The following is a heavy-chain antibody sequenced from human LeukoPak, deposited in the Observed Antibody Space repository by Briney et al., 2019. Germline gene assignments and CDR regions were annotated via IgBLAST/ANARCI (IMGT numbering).Heavy chain of an antibody. CDR3: VIAARPPFDY. Sequence: PGGSLRLSCAASGFTFSSYAMSWVRQAPGKGLEWVSAISGSGGSMYYADSVKGRFTISRDNSKNTLYLQMNSLRAEDTAVYYCVIAARPPFDYWGQGTLVTVSS. CDR2: ISGSGGSM. CDR1: GFTFSSYA. J-gene: IGHJ4*02. D-gene: IGHD6-6*01. V-gene: IGHV3-23*01.